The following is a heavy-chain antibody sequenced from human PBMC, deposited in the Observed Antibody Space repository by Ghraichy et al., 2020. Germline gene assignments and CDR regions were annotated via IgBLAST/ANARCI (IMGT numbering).Heavy chain of an antibody. D-gene: IGHD3-10*01. CDR3: ARHGSGSYYRHFQH. J-gene: IGHJ1*01. CDR2: IYSGGTT. V-gene: IGHV3-66*04. CDR1: EFTVSNNH. Sequence: GESLNISCAASEFTVSNNHMSWVRQAPGKGLEWVSVIYSGGTTYYADSVKGRFTISRDNSKNTLYLQMNSLRVEDTAVYYCARHGSGSYYRHFQHWGQGTLVTVSS.